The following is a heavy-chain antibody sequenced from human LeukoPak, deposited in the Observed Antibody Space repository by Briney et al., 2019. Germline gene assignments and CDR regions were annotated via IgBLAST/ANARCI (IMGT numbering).Heavy chain of an antibody. CDR1: GGSGGSISSSNY. V-gene: IGHV4-4*02. J-gene: IGHJ5*02. D-gene: IGHD6-13*01. Sequence: SETLSLTCAVSGGSGGSISSSNYWSWVRQPPGKGLEWIGEIYHSGSTNYNPSLKSRVTISVDTSKNQFSLKLSSVTAADTAVYYCARPSLAAAELGGRFDPWGQGTLVTVSS. CDR3: ARPSLAAAELGGRFDP. CDR2: IYHSGST.